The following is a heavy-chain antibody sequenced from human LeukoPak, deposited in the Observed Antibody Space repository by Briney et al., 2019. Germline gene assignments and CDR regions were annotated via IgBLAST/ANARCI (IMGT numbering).Heavy chain of an antibody. V-gene: IGHV3-48*01. J-gene: IGHJ4*02. D-gene: IGHD3-10*01. CDR1: GFTFSNYN. Sequence: GGSLRLSCAASGFTFSNYNMNWVRQAPGKGLEWVAYITGGSGTIYYADSVKGRFTISRDNARNSLYLQMNSLRVEDTAVYYCARDRGSAYWGQGTLVTVSS. CDR2: ITGGSGTI. CDR3: ARDRGSAY.